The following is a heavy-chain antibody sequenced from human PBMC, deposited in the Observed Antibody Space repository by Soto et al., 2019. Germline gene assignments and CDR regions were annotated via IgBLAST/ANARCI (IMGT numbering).Heavy chain of an antibody. Sequence: VQLVESGGGLIQPGGSLRLSCAASGFTVSSNYMSWVRQAPGKGLEWVSLIYGGGSTYYADSVKGRFTISRDSSKNTLYLQMNNLRPEDTALYYCARDGDSGYGPLGYWGQGTLVTVSS. CDR1: GFTVSSNY. V-gene: IGHV3-53*01. J-gene: IGHJ4*02. CDR3: ARDGDSGYGPLGY. CDR2: IYGGGST. D-gene: IGHD5-12*01.